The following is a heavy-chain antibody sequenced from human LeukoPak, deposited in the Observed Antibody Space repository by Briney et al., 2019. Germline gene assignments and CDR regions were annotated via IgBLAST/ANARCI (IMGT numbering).Heavy chain of an antibody. CDR3: ARAGHSVYKLWGDY. V-gene: IGHV3-21*01. J-gene: IGHJ4*02. CDR1: GFTFSSYS. Sequence: GSLRLSREASGFTFSSYSMNWVRQAPGKGLEWVSSINRSSGYINYADSMKGRVTISRDNAKNSLFLQMNSLRAEDTAVYYCARAGHSVYKLWGDYWGQGTLVTVSS. D-gene: IGHD3-22*01. CDR2: INRSSGYI.